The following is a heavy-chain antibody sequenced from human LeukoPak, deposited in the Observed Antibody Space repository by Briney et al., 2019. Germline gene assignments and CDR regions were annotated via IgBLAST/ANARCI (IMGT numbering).Heavy chain of an antibody. V-gene: IGHV4-39*01. CDR3: ARPRSARPTDYFDY. CDR2: IYYTGSI. CDR1: GASISGSIYY. Sequence: SETLSLTCTVSGASISGSIYYWGWIRQPPGKGLEWIGSIYYTGSIFYNPSLKGRVTISVDTSKNQFSLKLTSVTAADTAVYYCARPRSARPTDYFDYWGQGTLVTVSS. J-gene: IGHJ4*02. D-gene: IGHD6-6*01.